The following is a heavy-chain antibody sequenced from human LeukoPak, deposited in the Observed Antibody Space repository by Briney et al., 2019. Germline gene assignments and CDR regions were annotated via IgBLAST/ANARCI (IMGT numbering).Heavy chain of an antibody. J-gene: IGHJ4*02. D-gene: IGHD3-3*01. Sequence: PWGSLRLSCAAPGFSFSNYAMNWVRQAPGKGLEGVSGVSGSGGSTKYADSVKGRFTIARDNSKNTLYLQMSSLRVEDTAVYYCAKDRVFGILIGGGFAYWGQGTQLIVSS. V-gene: IGHV3-23*01. CDR1: GFSFSNYA. CDR3: AKDRVFGILIGGGFAY. CDR2: VSGSGGST.